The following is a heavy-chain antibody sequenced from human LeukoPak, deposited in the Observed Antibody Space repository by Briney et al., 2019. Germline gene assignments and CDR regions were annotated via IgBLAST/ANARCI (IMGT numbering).Heavy chain of an antibody. CDR1: GYSFSSYW. Sequence: GESLKISCKGSGYSFSSYWIAWVHQMPGKGLEWMGIIYPGDSDTRYSPSFQGRVTISADKSISTAYLQWSSLKASDTAMYYCASLGSGSYYREFDPWGQGTLVTVSS. D-gene: IGHD3-10*01. J-gene: IGHJ5*02. CDR2: IYPGDSDT. V-gene: IGHV5-51*07. CDR3: ASLGSGSYYREFDP.